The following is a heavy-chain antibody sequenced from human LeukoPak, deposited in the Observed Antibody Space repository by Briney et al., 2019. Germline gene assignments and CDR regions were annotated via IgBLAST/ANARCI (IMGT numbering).Heavy chain of an antibody. D-gene: IGHD3-22*01. J-gene: IGHJ4*02. Sequence: GASMKVSCKASGYTFTGYYMHWVRQAPGQGLEWMGWINPNSGGTNYAQKFQGRVTMTRDTSISTAYMELSRLRSDDTAVYYCARERIAGTYYYDSSGYPTFNYWGQGTLVTVSS. V-gene: IGHV1-2*02. CDR3: ARERIAGTYYYDSSGYPTFNY. CDR1: GYTFTGYY. CDR2: INPNSGGT.